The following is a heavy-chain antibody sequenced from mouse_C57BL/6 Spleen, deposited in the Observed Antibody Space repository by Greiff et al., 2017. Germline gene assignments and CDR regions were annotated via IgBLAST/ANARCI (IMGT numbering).Heavy chain of an antibody. D-gene: IGHD4-1*01. CDR3: TRRKLGSRFDY. CDR1: GYTFTDYE. V-gene: IGHV1-15*01. Sequence: VQLQQSGAELVRPGASVTLSCKASGYTFTDYEMHWVKQTPVHGLEWIGAIDPETGGTAYNQKFKGKAILTADKSSSTAYMGLRSLTSEDSAVYYCTRRKLGSRFDYWGQGTTLTVSS. CDR2: IDPETGGT. J-gene: IGHJ2*01.